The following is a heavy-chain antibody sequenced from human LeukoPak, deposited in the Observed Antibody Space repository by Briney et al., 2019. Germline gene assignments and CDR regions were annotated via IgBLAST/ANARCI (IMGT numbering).Heavy chain of an antibody. J-gene: IGHJ5*02. D-gene: IGHD4-23*01. CDR1: GGTFSSYA. Sequence: SVTVSFKASGGTFSSYAISWVRQAPGQGLEWMGGIIPIFGTANYAQKFQGRVTITTDESTSTAYMELSSLRSEDTAVYYCARACYGGNSLGEGWFDPWGQGTLVTVSS. CDR2: IIPIFGTA. V-gene: IGHV1-69*05. CDR3: ARACYGGNSLGEGWFDP.